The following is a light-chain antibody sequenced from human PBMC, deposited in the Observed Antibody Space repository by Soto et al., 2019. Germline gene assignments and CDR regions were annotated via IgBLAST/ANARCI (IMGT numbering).Light chain of an antibody. Sequence: DIQMTQSPSSLPASVGDRVTITCRASQNIGNYLNWYQQKSGKPPTLLIYASSTLQSGVPSRFSGGGSGPNYTLTISSLEPEDFATYYCQQNFNALWTFGQGTKVEVK. CDR2: ASS. V-gene: IGKV1-39*01. CDR3: QQNFNALWT. J-gene: IGKJ1*01. CDR1: QNIGNY.